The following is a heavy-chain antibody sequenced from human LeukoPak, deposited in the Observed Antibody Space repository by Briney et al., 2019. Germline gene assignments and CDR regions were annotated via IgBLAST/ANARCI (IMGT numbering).Heavy chain of an antibody. CDR3: ASLPISSGWPLDY. CDR2: IWYDGSNK. D-gene: IGHD6-19*01. V-gene: IGHV3-33*01. CDR1: GFTFSSYG. J-gene: IGHJ4*02. Sequence: GRSLRLSCAASGFTFSSYGMNWVRQAPGKGLEWVAVIWYDGSNKYYVDSVKGRFTISRDNSKYTLYLQMNSLRAEDTAVYYCASLPISSGWPLDYWGQGTLVTVSS.